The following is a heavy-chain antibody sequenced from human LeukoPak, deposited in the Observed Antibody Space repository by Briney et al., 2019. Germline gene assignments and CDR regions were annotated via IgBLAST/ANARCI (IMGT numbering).Heavy chain of an antibody. CDR2: LSGTGDIT. V-gene: IGHV3-23*01. J-gene: IGHJ5*02. CDR1: GFTFSNYA. CDR3: AKRGNAISFFDP. Sequence: PGGSLRLSCAASGFTFSNYAMYWVRQAPGKGLEWVSGLSGTGDITYYTDSVKGRFTISRDNSKNTLYLEMNNLRAEDTALYYCAKRGNAISFFDPWGRGTLVTVSS. D-gene: IGHD2/OR15-2a*01.